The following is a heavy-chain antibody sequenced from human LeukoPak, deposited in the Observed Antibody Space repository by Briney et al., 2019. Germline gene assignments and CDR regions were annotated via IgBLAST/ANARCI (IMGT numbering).Heavy chain of an antibody. CDR3: ARDRGDGYCSSTSCSHAFDI. J-gene: IGHJ3*02. Sequence: SETLSLTCTVSGGSISPYYWSWVRQPPGKGLEWIGSIYYSGSANCNPSLKSRVTISVDTSNNQFSLRLTSVTAADTAVYYCARDRGDGYCSSTSCSHAFDIWGQGTMVTVSS. CDR2: IYYSGSA. D-gene: IGHD2-2*01. CDR1: GGSISPYY. V-gene: IGHV4-59*01.